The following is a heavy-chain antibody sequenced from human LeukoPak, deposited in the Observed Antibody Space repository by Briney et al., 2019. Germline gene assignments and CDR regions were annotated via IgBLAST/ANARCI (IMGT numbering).Heavy chain of an antibody. D-gene: IGHD3-22*01. CDR2: INAGNGNT. CDR1: GYTFTTYA. Sequence: GASVKVSCKASGYTFTTYAMHWVRQAPGQRLEWMGWINAGNGNTKYSQKFQGRVTITRDTSASTAYMELSSLRSEDTAVYYCARDPDSSADDYWGQGTLVTVSS. J-gene: IGHJ4*02. CDR3: ARDPDSSADDY. V-gene: IGHV1-3*01.